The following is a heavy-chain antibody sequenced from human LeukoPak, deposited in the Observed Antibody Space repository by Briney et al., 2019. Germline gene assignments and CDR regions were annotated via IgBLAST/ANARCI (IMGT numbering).Heavy chain of an antibody. Sequence: ASVKVSCKASGYTFTGYQIHWVRQAPGQGHEWMGWINPNSGGTNYAQKFQGRVTMTRDTSISTAYMELSRLRSDDTAVYYCARSPDSSSWNYFYPWGQGTLVTVSS. V-gene: IGHV1-2*02. CDR3: ARSPDSSSWNYFYP. CDR2: INPNSGGT. D-gene: IGHD6-13*01. J-gene: IGHJ5*02. CDR1: GYTFTGYQ.